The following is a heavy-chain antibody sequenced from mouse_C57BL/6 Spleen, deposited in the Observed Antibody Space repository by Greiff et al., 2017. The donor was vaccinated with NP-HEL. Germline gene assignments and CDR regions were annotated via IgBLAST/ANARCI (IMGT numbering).Heavy chain of an antibody. CDR3: AIPTVVAPYYAMDY. CDR2: IYPRSGNT. Sequence: VQLQQSGAELARPGASVKLSCKASGYTFTSYGISWVKQRTGQGLEWIGEIYPRSGNTYYNEKFKGKATLTADKSSSTAYMELRSLRSEDSAVYFCAIPTVVAPYYAMDYWGQGTSVTVSS. D-gene: IGHD1-1*01. J-gene: IGHJ4*01. CDR1: GYTFTSYG. V-gene: IGHV1-81*01.